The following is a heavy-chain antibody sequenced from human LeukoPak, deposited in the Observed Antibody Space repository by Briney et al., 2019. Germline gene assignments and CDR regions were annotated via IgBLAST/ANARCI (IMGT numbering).Heavy chain of an antibody. CDR1: GYTFSAYY. V-gene: IGHV1-2*02. Sequence: ASVKVSCKASGYTFSAYYVHWVRQAPGQGLEWMGWINPKNGDTESAQKFQGRVSMTSDTSISTPYMELRSLRSDDTSVYYCAKGFLKGHHLGNYFDHWGRGTLVTVSS. D-gene: IGHD1-14*01. J-gene: IGHJ4*02. CDR3: AKGFLKGHHLGNYFDH. CDR2: INPKNGDT.